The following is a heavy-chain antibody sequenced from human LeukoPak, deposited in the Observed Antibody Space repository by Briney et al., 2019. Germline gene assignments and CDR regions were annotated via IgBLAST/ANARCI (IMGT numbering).Heavy chain of an antibody. CDR1: GGSFSGYY. Sequence: SETLSLTCAVYGGSFSGYYWSWIRQPPGKGLEWIGEINHSGSTNYNPSLKSRVTISVDTSKNQFSLKLSSVTAADTAVYYCARVQGTARPVGWFDPWGQGTLVTVSS. J-gene: IGHJ5*02. D-gene: IGHD2-21*02. V-gene: IGHV4-34*01. CDR3: ARVQGTARPVGWFDP. CDR2: INHSGST.